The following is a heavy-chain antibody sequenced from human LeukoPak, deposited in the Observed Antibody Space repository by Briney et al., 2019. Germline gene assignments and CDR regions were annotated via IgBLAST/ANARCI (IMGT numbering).Heavy chain of an antibody. CDR2: INHSGST. Sequence: SETLSLTCAVYGGSFSGYYWSWIRQPPGKGLEWVGEINHSGSTNYNPSLKSRVTISVDTSKNQFSLKLSSVTAADTAVYYCARKSYYYDSSGYYYGGQGTLVTVSS. J-gene: IGHJ4*02. V-gene: IGHV4-34*01. CDR3: ARKSYYYDSSGYYY. CDR1: GGSFSGYY. D-gene: IGHD3-22*01.